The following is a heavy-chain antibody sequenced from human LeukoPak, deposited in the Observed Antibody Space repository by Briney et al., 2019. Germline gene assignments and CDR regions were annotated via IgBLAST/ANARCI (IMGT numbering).Heavy chain of an antibody. Sequence: PGGSLRLSCAASGFTFSSYAMHWVRQAPGKGLEWVAFILYVGSNKYYADSVEGRFTISRDNSKNTLYLQITRLRAEDTAVYYCASTFLAAPYYFDYWGQGTLVTVSS. D-gene: IGHD6-6*01. CDR1: GFTFSSYA. CDR2: ILYVGSNK. V-gene: IGHV3-30*01. CDR3: ASTFLAAPYYFDY. J-gene: IGHJ4*02.